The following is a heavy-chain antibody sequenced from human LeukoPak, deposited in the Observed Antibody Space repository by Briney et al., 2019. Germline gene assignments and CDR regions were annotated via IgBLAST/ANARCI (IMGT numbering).Heavy chain of an antibody. CDR1: GFSLSTSGMR. V-gene: IGHV4-39*01. CDR3: AESPLEYFDY. J-gene: IGHJ4*02. D-gene: IGHD1-1*01. CDR2: IYYSGST. Sequence: SGPTLVNPTQTLTLTCTFSGFSLSTSGMRVSWIRQPPGKGLEWIGSIYYSGSTYYNPSLKSRVTISVDTSKNQFSLKLSSVTAADTAVYYCAESPLEYFDYWGQGTLVTVSS.